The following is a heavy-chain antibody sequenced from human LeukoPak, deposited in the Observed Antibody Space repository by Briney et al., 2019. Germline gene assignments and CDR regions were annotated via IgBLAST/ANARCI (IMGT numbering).Heavy chain of an antibody. Sequence: PSETLSLTCTVSGGSISSYYWSWIRQPPGKGLEWIGYIYYSGSTNYNPSLKSRVTISVDTSKNQFSLELSSVTAADTAVYYCARLYSGYDPDYWGQGTLVTVSS. J-gene: IGHJ4*02. CDR2: IYYSGST. V-gene: IGHV4-59*01. D-gene: IGHD5-12*01. CDR3: ARLYSGYDPDY. CDR1: GGSISSYY.